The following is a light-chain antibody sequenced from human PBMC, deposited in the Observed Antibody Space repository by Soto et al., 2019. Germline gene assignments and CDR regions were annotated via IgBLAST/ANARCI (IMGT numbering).Light chain of an antibody. V-gene: IGKV3-15*01. CDR3: QQYNNWPHT. CDR2: AAS. Sequence: EIVMTQSPATLSVSPGERATLSCRASQSVGSTLAWYQQKPGQAPRLLIYAASARATGIPARFNGSGSGTEFTLTISSLQSEDFAVYYCQQYNNWPHTFGQGTKLEIK. CDR1: QSVGST. J-gene: IGKJ2*01.